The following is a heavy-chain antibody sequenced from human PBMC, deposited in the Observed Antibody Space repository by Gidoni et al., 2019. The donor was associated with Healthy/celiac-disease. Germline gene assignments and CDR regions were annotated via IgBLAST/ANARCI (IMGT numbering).Heavy chain of an antibody. J-gene: IGHJ3*02. CDR2: ISSSGSTI. V-gene: IGHV3-48*03. CDR3: ARDYYDSSGYYYHAFDI. CDR1: GFTFSSYE. Sequence: EVQLVESGGGLVQPGGSLRLSCAASGFTFSSYEMNWVRQAPGKGLEWVSYISSSGSTIYYADSVKGRFTISRDNAKNSLYLQMNSLRAEDTAVYYCARDYYDSSGYYYHAFDIWGQGTMVTVSS. D-gene: IGHD3-22*01.